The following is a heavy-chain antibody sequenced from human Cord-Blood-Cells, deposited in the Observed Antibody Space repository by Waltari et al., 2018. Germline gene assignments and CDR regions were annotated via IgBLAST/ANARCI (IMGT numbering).Heavy chain of an antibody. CDR3: ARSLGAPGQGSFQH. CDR1: GGSFSGYY. J-gene: IGHJ1*01. V-gene: IGHV4-34*01. D-gene: IGHD3-16*01. Sequence: QVQLQQGGAGLLKPSETLSLTCAVYGGSFSGYYWSWIRQPPGTGLEWIGEINHSGSTNDSPSLKSRVTISVDSAKNQFALKLSSVTAADTAVYYCARSLGAPGQGSFQHWGQGTLVTVSS. CDR2: INHSGST.